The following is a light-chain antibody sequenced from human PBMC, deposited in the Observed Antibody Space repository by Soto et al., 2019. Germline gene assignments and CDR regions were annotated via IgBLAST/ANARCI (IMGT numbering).Light chain of an antibody. CDR1: QSVGSN. CDR2: AAS. J-gene: IGKJ5*01. Sequence: EIVMTQSPATLSVSPGERATLSCRASQSVGSNLAWFQQKPGQAPRLLIYAASARATGAPAKVSGSRSGTEYTLSISSLQSEDLAGYYCQQYHNWPPFTLGQGTRLEIK. CDR3: QQYHNWPPFT. V-gene: IGKV3D-15*01.